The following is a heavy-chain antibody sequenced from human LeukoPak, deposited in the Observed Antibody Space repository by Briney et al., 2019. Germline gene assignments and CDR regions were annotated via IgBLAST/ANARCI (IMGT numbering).Heavy chain of an antibody. CDR2: IWYEGSNK. CDR1: GFTFISYG. CDR3: ATKSPYYYGMDV. J-gene: IGHJ6*02. V-gene: IGHV3-33*01. Sequence: GRSLRLSCAASGFTFISYGMRWVRAAPGEGLERVAVIWYEGSNKKYADSVKSRFSISRENSKSTLYLQMNRLRAQDTGLFYSATKSPYYYGMDVWGQGTTVTVSS.